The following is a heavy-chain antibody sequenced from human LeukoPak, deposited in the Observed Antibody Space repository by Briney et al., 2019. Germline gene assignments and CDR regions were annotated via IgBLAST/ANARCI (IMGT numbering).Heavy chain of an antibody. CDR1: GFTFSSYS. CDR3: ASRDYFDY. CDR2: ISTTSTYI. J-gene: IGHJ4*02. V-gene: IGHV3-21*01. Sequence: GGSLRLSCAASGFTFSSYSMNWVRQAPGKGLEWVSSISTTSTYIYYADSVKGRFTISRDNAKNSLYLQMNSLRDEDTAVYYCASRDYFDYWGQGTLVTVSS.